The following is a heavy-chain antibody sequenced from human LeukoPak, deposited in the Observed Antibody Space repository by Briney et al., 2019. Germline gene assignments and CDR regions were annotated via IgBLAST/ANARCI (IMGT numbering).Heavy chain of an antibody. J-gene: IGHJ2*01. CDR2: IYKAGNT. V-gene: IGHV3-53*01. CDR1: GFTVSTNY. Sequence: PGGSLRLSCAASGFTVSTNYMNWVRQAPGRGPEWVSVIYKAGNTFYADSVKGRFTMSRDNSKNTLYLQMNSLRAEDTAVYYCARVLLDTNGDQYWYYDLWDRGTLVTVSS. D-gene: IGHD2-8*01. CDR3: ARVLLDTNGDQYWYYDL.